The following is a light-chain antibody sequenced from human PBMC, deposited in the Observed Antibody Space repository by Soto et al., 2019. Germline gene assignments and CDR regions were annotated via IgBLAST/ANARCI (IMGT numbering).Light chain of an antibody. J-gene: IGKJ2*02. CDR3: LQYHDYQWT. Sequence: TQSPSSLSASVGDRVTITCRATQGDSSNLGWYQQKPGKAPKLLIYAASDLHTEVPSRFSGSGSGTDFTLTISSLQAEDFAAYYCLQYHDYQWTFGQGTKLEIK. CDR1: QGDSSN. CDR2: AAS. V-gene: IGKV1-6*01.